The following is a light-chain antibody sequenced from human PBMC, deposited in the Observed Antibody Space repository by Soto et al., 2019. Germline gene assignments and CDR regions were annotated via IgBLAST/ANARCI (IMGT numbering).Light chain of an antibody. Sequence: EIVMTQSPATLSVSPGERATLSCRASQSVNSNLAWYRQKPGQAPRLLISDASTRATGVPARFSGSGSGTEFTLTISSLQSGDSGIYYCQQYNFWPPLTFGGGTKVEIK. CDR2: DAS. V-gene: IGKV3-15*01. J-gene: IGKJ4*01. CDR1: QSVNSN. CDR3: QQYNFWPPLT.